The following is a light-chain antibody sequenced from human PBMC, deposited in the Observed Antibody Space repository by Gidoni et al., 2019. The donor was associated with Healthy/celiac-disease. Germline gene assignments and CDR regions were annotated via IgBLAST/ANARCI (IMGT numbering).Light chain of an antibody. Sequence: ELLLTQSPATLSVSPGERATLSCRASQSVSSNLAWYQQKPGQAPRLLIYGASTRATGIPARFSGSGAGTEFTLTISSLQYEDFAVYYCQQYNNWPPWTFGQGTKVEIK. J-gene: IGKJ1*01. CDR2: GAS. V-gene: IGKV3-15*01. CDR1: QSVSSN. CDR3: QQYNNWPPWT.